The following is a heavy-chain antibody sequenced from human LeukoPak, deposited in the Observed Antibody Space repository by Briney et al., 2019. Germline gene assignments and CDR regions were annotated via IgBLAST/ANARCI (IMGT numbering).Heavy chain of an antibody. D-gene: IGHD3-22*01. Sequence: GGSRRLAWPVSGIILSNYGMSWVRQAPGKGLEWVAGISGMGGGTNYAGSVKGRFTISRDNPKNTLYLQMNGLRAEDTAVYFCAKRGVVIRVILVGFHKEAYYFDSWGQGALVTVSS. V-gene: IGHV3-23*01. J-gene: IGHJ4*02. CDR1: GIILSNYG. CDR2: ISGMGGGT. CDR3: AKRGVVIRVILVGFHKEAYYFDS.